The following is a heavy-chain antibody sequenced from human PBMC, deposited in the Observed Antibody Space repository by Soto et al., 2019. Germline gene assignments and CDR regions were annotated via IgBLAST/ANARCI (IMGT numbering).Heavy chain of an antibody. Sequence: QVQLVESGGGLVKPGGSLRLSCAASGFTFSDYYMSWIRQASGKGLEWVSYISSSSSYTNYADSVKGRFTISRDNAKNSLYLQMNSLRAEDTAVYYCARTPDCTNGVCSAGFDYWGQGTLVTVSS. CDR3: ARTPDCTNGVCSAGFDY. CDR1: GFTFSDYY. D-gene: IGHD2-8*01. CDR2: ISSSSSYT. J-gene: IGHJ4*02. V-gene: IGHV3-11*06.